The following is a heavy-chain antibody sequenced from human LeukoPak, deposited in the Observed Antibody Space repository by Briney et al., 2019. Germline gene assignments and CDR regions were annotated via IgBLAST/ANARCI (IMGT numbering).Heavy chain of an antibody. J-gene: IGHJ5*02. CDR3: AREGAYCSGTDCFATTVDA. D-gene: IGHD2-2*01. V-gene: IGHV4-61*02. CDR2: VDLGGRT. Sequence: SQTLSLTCNVSGYSISSGDYYWTWIRQPAGKGLEWIGRVDLGGRTSINNNLISRVTVSVDPSKNQFSLSLTSVTAADTATYYCAREGAYCSGTDCFATTVDAWGPGALVTVSS. CDR1: GYSISSGDYY.